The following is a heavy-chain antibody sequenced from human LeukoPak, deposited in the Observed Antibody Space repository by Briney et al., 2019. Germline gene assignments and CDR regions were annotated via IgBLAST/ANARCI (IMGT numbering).Heavy chain of an antibody. CDR1: GFTFSSYA. Sequence: GGSLRLSCAASGFTFSSYAMSWVRQAPGMGLEWVSAISGSGGSTYYADPVKGRFTISRDNSKNTLYLQMNSLRAEDTAVYYCAKDLGEWLAPIDYWGQGTLVTVSS. V-gene: IGHV3-23*01. CDR3: AKDLGEWLAPIDY. CDR2: ISGSGGST. J-gene: IGHJ4*02. D-gene: IGHD5-24*01.